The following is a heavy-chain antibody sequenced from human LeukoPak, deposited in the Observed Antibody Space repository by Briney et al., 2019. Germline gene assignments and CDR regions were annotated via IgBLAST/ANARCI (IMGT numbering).Heavy chain of an antibody. CDR3: ARDPSGSDSIDY. V-gene: IGHV3-48*03. J-gene: IGHJ4*02. CDR2: ISSSGSTI. CDR1: GFTFSSYE. Sequence: GSLRLSCAASGFTFSSYEMNWVRQAPGKGLEWVSYISSSGSTIYYADSVKGRFTISRDNAKNSLYLQMNSLRAEDTAVYYCARDPSGSDSIDYWGQGTLVTVSS. D-gene: IGHD1-26*01.